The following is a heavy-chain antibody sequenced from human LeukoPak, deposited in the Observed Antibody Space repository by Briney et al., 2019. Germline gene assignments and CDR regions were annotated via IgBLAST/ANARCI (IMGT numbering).Heavy chain of an antibody. D-gene: IGHD2-8*01. Sequence: GGSLRLSCAASGFTFSSYAMSWVRQAPGKGLEWVSAVSGSGGSTYYADSVKGRFTISRDNSKNTLYLQMNSLRAEDTAVYYCAKASPYCTNGVCYFDYWGQGTLVTVSS. CDR2: VSGSGGST. J-gene: IGHJ4*02. CDR1: GFTFSSYA. V-gene: IGHV3-23*01. CDR3: AKASPYCTNGVCYFDY.